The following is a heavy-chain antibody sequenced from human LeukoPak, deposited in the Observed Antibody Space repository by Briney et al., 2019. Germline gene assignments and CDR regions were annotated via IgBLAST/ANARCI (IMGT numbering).Heavy chain of an antibody. CDR2: INWNGGST. Sequence: GGSLRLSCAASGFTFDDYGMSWVRQAPGKGLEWVSGINWNGGSTVYADSVKGRFTISRDNAKNSLYLQMNSLRAEDTALYYCARGYGSGSYYKNPIDYWGQGTLVTVSS. CDR3: ARGYGSGSYYKNPIDY. D-gene: IGHD3-10*01. V-gene: IGHV3-20*04. J-gene: IGHJ4*02. CDR1: GFTFDDYG.